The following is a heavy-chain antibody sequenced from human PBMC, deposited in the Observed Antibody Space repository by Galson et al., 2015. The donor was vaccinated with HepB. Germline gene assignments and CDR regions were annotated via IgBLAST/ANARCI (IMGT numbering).Heavy chain of an antibody. CDR2: ISISGGTV. J-gene: IGHJ5*02. V-gene: IGHV3-48*01. D-gene: IGHD2-21*02. Sequence: SLRLSCAASGFTLSSHSMNWVRQAPGKGLEWISYISISGGTVHYADSVKGRFTISRDNVKTSVYLQLNNLRVEDTARYYCTTRDIVVTPGSRKRLDPWGQGTPVAVTS. CDR3: TTRDIVVTPGSRKRLDP. CDR1: GFTLSSHS.